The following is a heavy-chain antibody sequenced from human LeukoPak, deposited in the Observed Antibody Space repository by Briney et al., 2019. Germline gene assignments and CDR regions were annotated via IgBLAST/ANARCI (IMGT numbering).Heavy chain of an antibody. CDR2: INPNSGGT. J-gene: IGHJ4*02. CDR1: GYTFTGYY. Sequence: ASVKVSCKASGYTFTGYYMHWVRQAPGQGLEWMGWINPNSGGTNYAQKFQGRVTMTRDTSISTAYMELNRLRSDDTAVYYCARWAVAGTGIDYWGQGTLVTVSS. V-gene: IGHV1-2*02. D-gene: IGHD6-19*01. CDR3: ARWAVAGTGIDY.